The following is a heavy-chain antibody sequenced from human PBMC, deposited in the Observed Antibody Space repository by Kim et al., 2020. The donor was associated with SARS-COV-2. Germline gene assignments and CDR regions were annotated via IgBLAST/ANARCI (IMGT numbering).Heavy chain of an antibody. Sequence: SETLSLTCTVSGGSISSSSYYWGWIRQPPGKGLEWIGSIYYSGSTYYNPSLKSRVTISVDTSKNQFSLKLSSVTAADTAVYYCARQDWNYQFGYYFDYWGQGTLVTVSS. CDR3: ARQDWNYQFGYYFDY. CDR1: GGSISSSSYY. V-gene: IGHV4-39*01. CDR2: IYYSGST. D-gene: IGHD1-7*01. J-gene: IGHJ4*02.